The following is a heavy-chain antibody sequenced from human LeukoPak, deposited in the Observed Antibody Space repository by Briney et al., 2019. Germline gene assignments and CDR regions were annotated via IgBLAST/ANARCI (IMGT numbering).Heavy chain of an antibody. V-gene: IGHV3-66*02. Sequence: GGSLRLSCAPSGFTVSNNYMSWVRQAPGKGLEWVSVIYSGDNTYYVESVKGRFTISRDNSKNTLFLQMNRLRAEDTAVYYCAGRRVLDASFDYWGQGTLVTVS. D-gene: IGHD3-16*01. CDR3: AGRRVLDASFDY. CDR1: GFTVSNNY. CDR2: IYSGDNT. J-gene: IGHJ4*02.